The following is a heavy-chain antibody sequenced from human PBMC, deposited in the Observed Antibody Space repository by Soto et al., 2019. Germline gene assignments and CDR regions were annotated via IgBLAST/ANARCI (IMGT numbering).Heavy chain of an antibody. CDR3: ARDRTSVSVGGSYPDYFQH. Sequence: EVQLVESGGGLVQPGGSLRLSCAASGFTVSSNYMSWVRQAPGKGLEWVSVIYSGGSTYYADSVKGRFTISRDNSKNTSDLRMHRLRAEDTAVYYWARDRTSVSVGGSYPDYFQHWGQGPLFTVSS. V-gene: IGHV3-66*01. J-gene: IGHJ1*01. CDR2: IYSGGST. D-gene: IGHD3-16*02. CDR1: GFTVSSNY.